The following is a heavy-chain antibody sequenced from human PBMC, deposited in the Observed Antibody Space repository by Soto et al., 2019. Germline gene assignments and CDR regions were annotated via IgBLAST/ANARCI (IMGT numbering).Heavy chain of an antibody. CDR3: ARDIGISGNWFDP. D-gene: IGHD1-20*01. J-gene: IGHJ5*02. CDR1: GGSISSTSYY. CDR2: IFYTGST. V-gene: IGHV4-39*02. Sequence: PSETLSLTCTVSGGSISSTSYYWGWIRQPPEKGLEWIGSIFYTGSTYSNPSLRSRLTISVDTSKNSLFLHMNSLTTEDTGVYYCARDIGISGNWFDPWGQGTLVTVSS.